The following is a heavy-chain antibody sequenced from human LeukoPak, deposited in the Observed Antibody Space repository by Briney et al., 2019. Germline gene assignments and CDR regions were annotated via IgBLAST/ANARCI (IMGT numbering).Heavy chain of an antibody. CDR1: GGSISGFY. CDR3: ARDNYDILTGYYYFDY. J-gene: IGHJ4*02. Sequence: SETLSLTCTVSGGSISGFYWSWIRQPPEKGLEWLGYIYYSGSTTYNPSLKSRVTISVDTSKNQFSLKLSSVTAADTAVYYCARDNYDILTGYYYFDYWGQGTLVTVSS. D-gene: IGHD3-9*01. CDR2: IYYSGST. V-gene: IGHV4-59*01.